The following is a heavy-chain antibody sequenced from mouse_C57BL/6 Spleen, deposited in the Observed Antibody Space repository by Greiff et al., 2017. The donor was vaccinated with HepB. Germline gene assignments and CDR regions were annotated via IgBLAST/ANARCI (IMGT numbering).Heavy chain of an antibody. CDR2: IHPNSGST. CDR3: ARMEITTVVAPYYYAMDY. V-gene: IGHV1-64*01. Sequence: QVQLKQPGAELVKPGASVKLSCKASGYTFTSYWMHWVKQRPGQGLEWIGMIHPNSGSTNYNEKFKSKATLTVDKSSSTAYMQLSSLTSEDSAVYYCARMEITTVVAPYYYAMDYWGQGTSVTVSS. J-gene: IGHJ4*01. CDR1: GYTFTSYW. D-gene: IGHD1-1*01.